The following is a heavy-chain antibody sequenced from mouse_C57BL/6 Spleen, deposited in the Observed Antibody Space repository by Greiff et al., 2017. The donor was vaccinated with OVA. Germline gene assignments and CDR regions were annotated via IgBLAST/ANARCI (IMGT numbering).Heavy chain of an antibody. CDR2: IYPSVSET. CDR3: ARDSSGRCDY. D-gene: IGHD3-2*02. Sequence: QVQLQQPGAELVRPGSSVKLSCKASGYTFTSYWLDWVNQRPGQGLEWIGNIYPSVSETHYNQKVKDKATWTVDKSSSTAYMQLSSLTAEDSAVYYCARDSSGRCDYWGQGTTLTVAS. V-gene: IGHV1-61*01. J-gene: IGHJ2*01. CDR1: GYTFTSYW.